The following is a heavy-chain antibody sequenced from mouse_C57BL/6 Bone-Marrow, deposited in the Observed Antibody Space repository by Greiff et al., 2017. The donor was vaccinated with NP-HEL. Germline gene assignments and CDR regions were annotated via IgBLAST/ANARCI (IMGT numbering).Heavy chain of an antibody. CDR3: ARDSSGYVGYAMDY. V-gene: IGHV1-26*01. CDR2: INPNNGGT. D-gene: IGHD3-2*02. Sequence: EVQLQQSGPELVKLGASVKISCKASGYTFTDYYMNWVKQSHGKSLEWIGDINPNNGGTSYNQKFKGKATLTVDKSSSTAYMELRILTSEDSAVYYCARDSSGYVGYAMDYWGQGTSVTVSS. CDR1: GYTFTDYY. J-gene: IGHJ4*01.